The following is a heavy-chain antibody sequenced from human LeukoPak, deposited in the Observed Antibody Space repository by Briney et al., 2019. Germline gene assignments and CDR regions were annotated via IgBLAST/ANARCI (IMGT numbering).Heavy chain of an antibody. Sequence: PGGSLRLSCAAAGFTFSDYYMSWIRQAPGKGLEWVSYISSSGSTIYYAASVKGRFTISRDNAKNSLYLQMNSLRAEDTAVYYCARDRERDYYYYMDVWGKGTTVTVSS. CDR3: ARDRERDYYYYMDV. CDR1: GFTFSDYY. J-gene: IGHJ6*03. V-gene: IGHV3-11*01. CDR2: ISSSGSTI. D-gene: IGHD1-1*01.